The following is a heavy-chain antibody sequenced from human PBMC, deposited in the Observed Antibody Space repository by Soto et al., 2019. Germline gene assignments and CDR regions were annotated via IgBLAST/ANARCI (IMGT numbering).Heavy chain of an antibody. CDR3: ESREWYCRCGSCDHYAFDI. D-gene: IGHD2-15*01. CDR1: GYTFTSYG. Sequence: QVQLVQSGAEVKKPGASVKVSCKASGYTFTSYGISWERQAPGQGLEWMGWISAYNGNTKYAQKLQGRVTMTTDASTSRACVELSSLSSDATAVDYCESREWYCRCGSCDHYAFDIWGHGTMVTVCS. J-gene: IGHJ3*02. V-gene: IGHV1-18*01. CDR2: ISAYNGNT.